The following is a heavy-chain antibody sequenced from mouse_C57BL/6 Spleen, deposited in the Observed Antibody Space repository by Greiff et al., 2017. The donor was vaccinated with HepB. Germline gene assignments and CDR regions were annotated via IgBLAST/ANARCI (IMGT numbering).Heavy chain of an antibody. CDR3: ARASGLYAMDY. CDR1: GYTFTSYW. D-gene: IGHD1-3*01. CDR2: IHPNSGST. Sequence: QVQLKQPGAELVKPGASVKLSCKASGYTFTSYWMHWVKQRPGQGLEWIGMIHPNSGSTNYNEKFKSKATLTVDKSSSTAYMQLSSLTSEDSAVYYCARASGLYAMDYWGQGTSVTVSS. V-gene: IGHV1-64*01. J-gene: IGHJ4*01.